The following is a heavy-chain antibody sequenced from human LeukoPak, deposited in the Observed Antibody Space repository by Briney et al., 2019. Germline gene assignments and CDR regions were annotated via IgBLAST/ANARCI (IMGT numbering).Heavy chain of an antibody. CDR3: ARDIAYDSSGYYSPHFDY. J-gene: IGHJ4*02. CDR1: GFTVSSNY. Sequence: GGSPRLSCAASGFTVSSNYMSWVRQAPGKGLEGVSVIYSGGSTYYADSVKGRFTISRDNSKNTLYLQMNSLRAEDAAVYYCARDIAYDSSGYYSPHFDYWGQGTLVTVSS. CDR2: IYSGGST. V-gene: IGHV3-53*01. D-gene: IGHD3-22*01.